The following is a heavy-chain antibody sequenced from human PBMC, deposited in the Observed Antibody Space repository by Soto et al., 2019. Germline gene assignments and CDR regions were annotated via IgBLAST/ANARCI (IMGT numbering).Heavy chain of an antibody. D-gene: IGHD3-3*01. CDR1: GFIFSTFA. V-gene: IGHV3-64D*06. CDR2: IFYNGAGR. CDR3: VRGPSQGSSLFGTLDY. J-gene: IGHJ4*02. Sequence: GGSLRLSCSASGFIFSTFAMYWVRQGPGKGLEYVSAIFYNGAGRYYADPVKGRFTVSRGNSNNMLFLQMSSLKPEDTAVYYCVRGPSQGSSLFGTLDYWGQGTLVTVSS.